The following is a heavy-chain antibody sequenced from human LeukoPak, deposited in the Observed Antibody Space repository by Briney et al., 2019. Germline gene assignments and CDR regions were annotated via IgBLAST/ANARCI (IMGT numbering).Heavy chain of an antibody. J-gene: IGHJ4*02. CDR3: ARSTYYYGSAYFDY. V-gene: IGHV5-51*01. D-gene: IGHD3-10*01. Sequence: GESLQISCKGSGYRFANYWIGWVRQMPGKGLEWMGIVYPADSDTTYSPSFQGQVTFSADKSINTAYLQWSSLKASDTAMYYCARSTYYYGSAYFDYWGQGTLVTVSS. CDR2: VYPADSDT. CDR1: GYRFANYW.